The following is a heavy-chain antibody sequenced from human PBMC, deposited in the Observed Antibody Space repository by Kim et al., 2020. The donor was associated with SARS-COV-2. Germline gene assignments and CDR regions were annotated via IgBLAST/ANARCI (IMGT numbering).Heavy chain of an antibody. CDR2: ISPDRSQQ. CDR3: VRVGGG. D-gene: IGHD3-16*01. J-gene: IGHJ4*02. Sequence: GGSLRLSCAASGFVFSKYIIQWVRQAPGEGLEWVAVISPDRSQQFYADSVKGRFSTSRDNSKNTVYLEMNTMRREDTAVYHCVRVGGGWGQGALVTVSS. V-gene: IGHV3-30*03. CDR1: GFVFSKYI.